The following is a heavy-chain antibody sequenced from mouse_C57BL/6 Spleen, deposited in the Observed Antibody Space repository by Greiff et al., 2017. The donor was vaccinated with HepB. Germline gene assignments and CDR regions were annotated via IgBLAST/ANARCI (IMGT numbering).Heavy chain of an antibody. CDR2: IDPETGGT. CDR1: GYTFTDYE. Sequence: VQLQQSGAELVRPGASVTLSCKASGYTFTDYEMHWVKQTPVHGLEWIGAIDPETGGTAYNQKFKGKAILTADKSSSTAYMELRSLTSEDSAVYYCTRSEIFYYYGSRFFDYWGQGTTLTVSS. CDR3: TRSEIFYYYGSRFFDY. D-gene: IGHD1-1*01. V-gene: IGHV1-15*01. J-gene: IGHJ2*01.